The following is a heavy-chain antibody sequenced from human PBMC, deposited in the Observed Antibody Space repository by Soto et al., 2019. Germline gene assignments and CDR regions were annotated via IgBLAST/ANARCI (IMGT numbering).Heavy chain of an antibody. V-gene: IGHV4-34*01. D-gene: IGHD5-12*01. J-gene: IGHJ4*02. CDR1: GGSFSGYY. Sequence: SETLSLTCAVYGGSFSGYYWSWIRQPPGKGLEWIGEINHSGSTNYNPSLKSRVTISVDTSKNQFSLKLSSVTAADTAVYYCARARSGYDYPLDYWGQGTLVTVSS. CDR3: ARARSGYDYPLDY. CDR2: INHSGST.